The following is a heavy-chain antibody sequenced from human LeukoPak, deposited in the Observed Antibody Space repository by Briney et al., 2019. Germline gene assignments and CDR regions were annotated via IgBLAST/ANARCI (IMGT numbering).Heavy chain of an antibody. CDR2: INHSGST. CDR3: ATDIESSGKPFDY. D-gene: IGHD1-26*01. V-gene: IGHV4-34*01. Sequence: PSETLSLTCAVYGGSFSAYYWSWIRQPPGKGLEWIGEINHSGSTNYNPSPKSRVTISVDMSKNQFSLKLSSVTAADTAVYYCATDIESSGKPFDYWGQGTLVTVSS. CDR1: GGSFSAYY. J-gene: IGHJ4*02.